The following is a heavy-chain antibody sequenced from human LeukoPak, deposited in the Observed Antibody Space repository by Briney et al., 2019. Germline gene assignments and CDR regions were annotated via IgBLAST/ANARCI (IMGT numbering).Heavy chain of an antibody. J-gene: IGHJ6*02. V-gene: IGHV3-48*03. Sequence: GGSLRLSCAASGFTFSSYEMNWVRQAPGKGLEWVSYISSSGSTIYYADSVKGRFTISRNNAKNSLYLQMNSLRAEDTAVYYCATPPAAGAYYYYGMDVWGQGTTVTVSS. D-gene: IGHD6-13*01. CDR3: ATPPAAGAYYYYGMDV. CDR2: ISSSGSTI. CDR1: GFTFSSYE.